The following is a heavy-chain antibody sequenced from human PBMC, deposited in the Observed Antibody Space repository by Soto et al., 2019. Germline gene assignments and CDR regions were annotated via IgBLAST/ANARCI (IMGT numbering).Heavy chain of an antibody. D-gene: IGHD2-8*01. CDR2: IYPGDSDA. CDR1: GYIFTHW. J-gene: IGHJ6*02. CDR3: ARSRHPNYYYGMDV. V-gene: IGHV5-51*01. Sequence: PGESLKISCKGSGYIFTHWIVWVRQMPGKGLEWMGVIYPGDSDARYSPSFQGQVTISADKSISTAYLQWSSLKASDTAMYYCARSRHPNYYYGMDVWGQGTTVTVSS.